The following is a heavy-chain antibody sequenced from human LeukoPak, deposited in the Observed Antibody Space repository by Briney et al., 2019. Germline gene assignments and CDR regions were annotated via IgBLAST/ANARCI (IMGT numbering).Heavy chain of an antibody. CDR3: ARIQYYDFWSGYLVC. V-gene: IGHV3-23*01. Sequence: GGSLRLSCAASGFTFSSYAMSWVRQAPGKGLEWVSAISGSGGSTYYADSVKGRFTISRDNSKNTLYLQMNSLRAEDTAVYYCARIQYYDFWSGYLVCWGQGTLVTVSS. CDR2: ISGSGGST. CDR1: GFTFSSYA. D-gene: IGHD3-3*01. J-gene: IGHJ4*02.